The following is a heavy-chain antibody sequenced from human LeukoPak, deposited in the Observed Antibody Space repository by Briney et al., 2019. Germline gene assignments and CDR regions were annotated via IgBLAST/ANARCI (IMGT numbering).Heavy chain of an antibody. D-gene: IGHD3-22*01. Sequence: RWASVKVSCKASGYTFTGYYMHWVRQAPGQGLEWMGWINPNSGGTKYAQKFQGRVTMTRDTSISTAYMELSRLRSDDTAVYYCARDYSDYYDSSGRTLGWFDPWGQGTLVTVSS. J-gene: IGHJ5*02. CDR1: GYTFTGYY. CDR3: ARDYSDYYDSSGRTLGWFDP. V-gene: IGHV1-2*02. CDR2: INPNSGGT.